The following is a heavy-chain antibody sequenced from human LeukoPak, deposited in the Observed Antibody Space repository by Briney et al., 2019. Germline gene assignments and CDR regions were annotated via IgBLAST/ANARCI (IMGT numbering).Heavy chain of an antibody. CDR2: ISGSGGST. CDR3: AKAPYDYVWGSYRS. Sequence: PGGSLRLFCAASGFIFSSYAMSWVRQAPGKGLESVSAISGSGGSTYYADSVKGRFTISRDNSKNTLYLQMNSLRAEDTAVYYCAKAPYDYVWGSYRSWGQGTLVTVSS. V-gene: IGHV3-23*01. D-gene: IGHD3-16*02. CDR1: GFIFSSYA. J-gene: IGHJ4*02.